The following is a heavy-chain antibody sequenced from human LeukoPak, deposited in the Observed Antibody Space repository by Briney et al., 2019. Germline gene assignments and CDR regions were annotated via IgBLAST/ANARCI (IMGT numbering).Heavy chain of an antibody. CDR1: GGSISSYY. Sequence: SETLSLTCTVSGGSISSYYWSWIRQPPGKGLEWIGYIYYSGSTNYNPSLKSRVTISVDTSKNQFSLKLSSVTAADTAVYYCARDRDSYSSGWYGIDYWGQGTPVTVSS. D-gene: IGHD6-19*01. J-gene: IGHJ4*02. V-gene: IGHV4-59*01. CDR3: ARDRDSYSSGWYGIDY. CDR2: IYYSGST.